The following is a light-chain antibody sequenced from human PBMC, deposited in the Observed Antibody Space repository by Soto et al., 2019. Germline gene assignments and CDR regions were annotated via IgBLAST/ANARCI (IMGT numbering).Light chain of an antibody. Sequence: EIVMTQSPATLSVSPGERATLSCRASQSVSSDLAWYHQKPGQAPRLLIYGASTRATGIPARFSGSGSGTEFTLTINSLQSEDFAVYYCQQYGSSITFGQGTRLEIK. J-gene: IGKJ5*01. CDR3: QQYGSSIT. CDR2: GAS. CDR1: QSVSSD. V-gene: IGKV3-15*01.